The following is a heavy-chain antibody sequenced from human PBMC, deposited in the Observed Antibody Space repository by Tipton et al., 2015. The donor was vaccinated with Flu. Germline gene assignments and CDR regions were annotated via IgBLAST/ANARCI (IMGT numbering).Heavy chain of an antibody. D-gene: IGHD1-14*01. J-gene: IGHJ4*02. CDR1: TFTLRNSV. CDR2: VGGSGTIT. V-gene: IGHV3-23*01. Sequence: GSLRLSCVVSTFTLRNSVLSWVRQAPGKGLDWVSTVGGSGTITFYADSLKGRFTIARDNSRDTLFLHMNGLRAEDTAVYYCATLPITDAGDYWGQGTLVTVSS. CDR3: ATLPITDAGDY.